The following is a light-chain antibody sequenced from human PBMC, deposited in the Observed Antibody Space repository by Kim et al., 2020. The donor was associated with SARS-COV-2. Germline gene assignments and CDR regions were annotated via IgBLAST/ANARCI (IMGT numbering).Light chain of an antibody. J-gene: IGLJ3*02. CDR3: CSYAGSSV. Sequence: GGYNYVSWYQQHPGKAPKLMIYDVSKRPSGVPDRFSGSKSGNTASLTISGLQAEDEADYYCCSYAGSSVFGGGTQLTVL. CDR2: DVS. CDR1: GGYNY. V-gene: IGLV2-11*01.